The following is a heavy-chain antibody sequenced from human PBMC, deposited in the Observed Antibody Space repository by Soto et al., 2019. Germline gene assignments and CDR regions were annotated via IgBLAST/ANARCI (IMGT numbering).Heavy chain of an antibody. J-gene: IGHJ4*02. Sequence: EVQLLESGGGLVQPGGSLRLSCAASGFTFSSYAMSWVRQAPGRGLEWVSTIGDSGGTTYYADSVKGRFTISRDNSKNTLYLQMNSLRAEDTAVYYCAKGRLAVAGYFDYWDQGTLVTVSS. V-gene: IGHV3-23*01. CDR1: GFTFSSYA. D-gene: IGHD6-19*01. CDR3: AKGRLAVAGYFDY. CDR2: IGDSGGTT.